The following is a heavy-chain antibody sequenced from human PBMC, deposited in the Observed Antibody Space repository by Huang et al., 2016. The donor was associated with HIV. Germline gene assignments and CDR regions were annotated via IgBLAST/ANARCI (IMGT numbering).Heavy chain of an antibody. J-gene: IGHJ4*02. CDR2: IKQDGSEK. V-gene: IGHV3-7*01. CDR1: GFTFSSYW. CDR3: ARGATSGF. Sequence: EVQLVESGGGLVQPGGSLRLSCAASGFTFSSYWMNWVRQATGKGLEWVANIKQDGSEKYYVDSVNGRFTISRDNAKNSLYLQMNGLRTEDTAVYYCARGATSGFWGQGTLVTVSS.